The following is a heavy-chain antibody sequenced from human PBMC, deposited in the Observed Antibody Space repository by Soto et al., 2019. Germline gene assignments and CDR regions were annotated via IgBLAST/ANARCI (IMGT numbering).Heavy chain of an antibody. CDR1: GYTXSSYG. CDR2: ISAYNGNT. Sequence: SXKVSFKASGYTXSSYGISLVRQAPGQGLEWMGWISAYNGNTNYAQKLQGRVTMTTDTSTSTAYMELRSLRSDATAVYYCATDRPYCSSTSCYLGAFYIWGQGTMATVS. CDR3: ATDRPYCSSTSCYLGAFYI. V-gene: IGHV1-18*01. J-gene: IGHJ3*02. D-gene: IGHD2-2*01.